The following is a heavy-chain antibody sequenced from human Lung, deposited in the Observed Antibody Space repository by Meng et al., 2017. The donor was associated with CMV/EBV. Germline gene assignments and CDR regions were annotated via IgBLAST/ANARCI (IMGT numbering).Heavy chain of an antibody. D-gene: IGHD5-12*01. Sequence: GESLKISCADSGFTFSSYWMSWVRQAPGKGLEWVANIKEDGSEKYYVDSVKGRFTISRDNAKKSLYLQMNSLRAEDTAVYYCAREQWLHPNLDHWGQGTLVTVSS. V-gene: IGHV3-7*01. J-gene: IGHJ4*02. CDR1: GFTFSSYW. CDR2: IKEDGSEK. CDR3: AREQWLHPNLDH.